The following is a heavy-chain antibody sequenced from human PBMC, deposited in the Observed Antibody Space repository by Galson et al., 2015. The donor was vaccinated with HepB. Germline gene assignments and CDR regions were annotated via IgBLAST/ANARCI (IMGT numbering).Heavy chain of an antibody. CDR2: IIPILGIA. Sequence: SVKVSCKASGGTFSSYTISWVRQAPGQGLEWMGRIIPILGIANYAQKFQGRVTITADKSTSTAYMELSSLRSEDTAVYYCAHLPDDYDILTGYYMEDDYWGQGTLVTVSS. CDR1: GGTFSSYT. D-gene: IGHD3-9*01. J-gene: IGHJ4*02. V-gene: IGHV1-69*02. CDR3: AHLPDDYDILTGYYMEDDY.